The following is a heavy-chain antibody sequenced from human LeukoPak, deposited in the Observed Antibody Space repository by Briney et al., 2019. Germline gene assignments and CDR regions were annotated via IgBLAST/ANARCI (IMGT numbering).Heavy chain of an antibody. J-gene: IGHJ4*02. Sequence: GGSLRLSCAASGFTFSSYWMHWVRQAPRKGLVWVSRINSDGSSTSYADSVKGRFTISRDNAKNTQYLQMNSLRAEDTAVYYCARARTGYLDYWGQGTLVTVSS. CDR3: ARARTGYLDY. CDR2: INSDGSST. D-gene: IGHD7-27*01. V-gene: IGHV3-74*01. CDR1: GFTFSSYW.